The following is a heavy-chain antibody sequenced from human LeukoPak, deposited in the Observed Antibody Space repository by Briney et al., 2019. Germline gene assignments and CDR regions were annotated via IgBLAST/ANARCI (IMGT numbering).Heavy chain of an antibody. CDR2: ISSSSSYI. CDR1: GFTFGTYS. V-gene: IGHV3-21*01. J-gene: IGHJ4*02. D-gene: IGHD3-10*01. CDR3: ARDAMVRGVLIDH. Sequence: GGSLRLSCAASGFTFGTYSMNWVRQAPGKGLEWVSSISSSSSYIYYADSVKGRFTISRDNAKNSLFLQMSSLRAEDTAVYYCARDAMVRGVLIDHWGQGTLVTVSS.